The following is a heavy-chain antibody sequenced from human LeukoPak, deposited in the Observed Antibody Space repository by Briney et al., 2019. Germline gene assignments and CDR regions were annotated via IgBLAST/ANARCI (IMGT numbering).Heavy chain of an antibody. CDR2: IWYDGSNK. CDR1: GFTFSSYG. Sequence: SGRSLRLSCAASGFTFSSYGMHWVRQAPGKGLEWVAVIWYDGSNKYYADSVKGRFTISRDNSKNTLYLQMNSLRAEDTAVYYCARGGSYHAFYYMDVWGKGTTVTVSS. D-gene: IGHD1-26*01. J-gene: IGHJ6*03. V-gene: IGHV3-33*01. CDR3: ARGGSYHAFYYMDV.